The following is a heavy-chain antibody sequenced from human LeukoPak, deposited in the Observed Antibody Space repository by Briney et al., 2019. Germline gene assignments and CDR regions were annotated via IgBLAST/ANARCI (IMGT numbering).Heavy chain of an antibody. CDR2: IKQDGSEK. CDR3: ARGRYCSRTSCYRGTFDI. V-gene: IGHV3-7*01. CDR1: GFTFSSYW. Sequence: PGGSLRLSCAASGFTFSSYWMSWVRQAPGKGLEWVANIKQDGSEKYYADSVKGRFTISRDNTKNSLYLQMNSLRAEDTAVYYCARGRYCSRTSCYRGTFDIWGQGTMVTFSS. J-gene: IGHJ3*02. D-gene: IGHD2-2*02.